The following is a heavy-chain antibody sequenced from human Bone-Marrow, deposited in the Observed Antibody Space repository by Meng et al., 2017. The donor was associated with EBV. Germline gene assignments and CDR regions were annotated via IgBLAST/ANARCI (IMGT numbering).Heavy chain of an antibody. Sequence: QVERQQWGAGLLKPSETRPLSCAVYGWSFSWYNWSWIRQPPGKGLERIGEINHSGSTNYNPSLKSRVTISVDTSKNQFSLKLSSVIAADTAVYYCAGVVWSIVGATQWFDPWGQGTLVTVSS. CDR1: GWSFSWYN. V-gene: IGHV4-34*01. CDR2: INHSGST. CDR3: AGVVWSIVGATQWFDP. J-gene: IGHJ5*02. D-gene: IGHD1-26*01.